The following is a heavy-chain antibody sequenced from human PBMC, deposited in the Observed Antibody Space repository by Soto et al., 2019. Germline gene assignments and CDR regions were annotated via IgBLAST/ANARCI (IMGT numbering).Heavy chain of an antibody. CDR1: GGSISSGDYY. CDR2: IYYSGTT. J-gene: IGHJ4*02. Sequence: QVQLQESGPGLVKPSQTLSLTCTVSGGSISSGDYYGSWIRQPPGKGLERIWYIYYSGTTYYNPSLKSRVTRSVDTSQNQFSLKLSSVTAADTAVYYWARERTTTAYYFDYWGQGTLVTVSS. CDR3: ARERTTTAYYFDY. V-gene: IGHV4-30-4*01. D-gene: IGHD1-1*01.